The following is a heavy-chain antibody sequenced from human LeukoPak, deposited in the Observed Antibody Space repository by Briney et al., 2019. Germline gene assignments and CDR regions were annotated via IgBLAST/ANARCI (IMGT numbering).Heavy chain of an antibody. D-gene: IGHD4-17*01. J-gene: IGHJ4*02. V-gene: IGHV5-51*01. Sequence: PGESLKISCKSSGYSFINYWVGWVRQMPGKGLEWKGIIYPGDSETRYSPSFQGQVTISVDKSISTAYLQWSSLKASDTAMYYCARHWGHYGDYGGFDSWGQGTLVTVSS. CDR3: ARHWGHYGDYGGFDS. CDR2: IYPGDSET. CDR1: GYSFINYW.